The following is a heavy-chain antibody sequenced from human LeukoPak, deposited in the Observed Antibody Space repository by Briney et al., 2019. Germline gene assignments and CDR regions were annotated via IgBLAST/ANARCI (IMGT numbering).Heavy chain of an antibody. Sequence: GGSLRLSCAASGFTFNSYVMSWVRQAPGKGLEWVSAINGGGGNTYYADSVKGRFTISRDNSKNMVYLQMNSLRAEDTAVYYCARDGAGRSYKYYFDYWGQGTLVTVSS. J-gene: IGHJ4*02. CDR2: INGGGGNT. CDR3: ARDGAGRSYKYYFDY. V-gene: IGHV3-23*01. CDR1: GFTFNSYV. D-gene: IGHD5-18*01.